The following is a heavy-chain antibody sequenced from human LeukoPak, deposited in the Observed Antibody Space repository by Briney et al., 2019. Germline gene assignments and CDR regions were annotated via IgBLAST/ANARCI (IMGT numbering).Heavy chain of an antibody. CDR3: AKDLGGDFDY. Sequence: GGSLRLSCAASGLSFSSSPMNWVRQAPGKGLEWVSTIGTAGDTYYADSVKGRFTISRDNSKNTLYLQMNSLRAEDTAVYYCAKDLGGDFDYWGQGTLVTVSS. CDR1: GLSFSSSP. V-gene: IGHV3-23*01. D-gene: IGHD4-17*01. CDR2: IGTAGDT. J-gene: IGHJ4*02.